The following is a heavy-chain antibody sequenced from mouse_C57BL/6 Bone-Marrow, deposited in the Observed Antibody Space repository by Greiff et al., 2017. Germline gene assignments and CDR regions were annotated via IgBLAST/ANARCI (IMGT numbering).Heavy chain of an antibody. Sequence: VQGVESGAELVKPGASVKISCKASGYAFSSYWMNWVKQRPGKGLEWIGQIYPGDGDTNYNGKFKGKATLTADKSSSTAYMQLSSLTSEDSAVYFCARCSYYYGSSFDYWGQGTTLTVSS. D-gene: IGHD1-1*01. V-gene: IGHV1-80*01. CDR2: IYPGDGDT. CDR3: ARCSYYYGSSFDY. J-gene: IGHJ2*01. CDR1: GYAFSSYW.